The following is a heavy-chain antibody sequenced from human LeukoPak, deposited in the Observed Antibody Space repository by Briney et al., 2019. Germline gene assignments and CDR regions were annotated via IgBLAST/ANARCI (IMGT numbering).Heavy chain of an antibody. D-gene: IGHD3-10*01. CDR1: GGSISNYY. CDR2: IYYSGST. J-gene: IGHJ5*02. CDR3: ARGHVLLWFGELLGGWFDP. Sequence: SETLSLTCTVSGGSISNYYWSWIRQPPGKGLEWIGFIYYSGSTNYNPSLKSRVTISVDTSKNQFSLKLSSVTAADTAVYYCARGHVLLWFGELLGGWFDPWGQGTLVAVSS. V-gene: IGHV4-59*08.